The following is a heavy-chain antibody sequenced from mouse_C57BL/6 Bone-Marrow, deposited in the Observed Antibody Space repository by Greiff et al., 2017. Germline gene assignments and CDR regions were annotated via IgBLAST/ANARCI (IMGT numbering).Heavy chain of an antibody. CDR2: IDPENGDT. J-gene: IGHJ3*01. D-gene: IGHD1-2*01. Sequence: VQLQQSGAELVRPGASVKLSCTASGFNIKDDYMHWVKQRPEQGLEWIGWIDPENGDTEYASKFQGKATITADKSSNTAYLQLSSLTSEDTAVYYCTPITPPFAYWGQGTLVTVSA. CDR1: GFNIKDDY. CDR3: TPITPPFAY. V-gene: IGHV14-4*01.